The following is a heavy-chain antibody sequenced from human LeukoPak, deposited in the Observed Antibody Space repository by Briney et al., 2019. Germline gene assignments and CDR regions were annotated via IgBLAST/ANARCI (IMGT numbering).Heavy chain of an antibody. V-gene: IGHV3-23*01. CDR3: AKDRDGYNWYWYFDL. Sequence: GGSLRLSCAASGFTFSSYAMSWVRQAPGKGLEWVSAISGSGGSTYYADSVKGRFTISRDNSKNTLYLQMNSLRAEDTAVYYCAKDRDGYNWYWYFDLWGRGTLVTVSS. CDR2: ISGSGGST. J-gene: IGHJ2*01. CDR1: GFTFSSYA. D-gene: IGHD5-24*01.